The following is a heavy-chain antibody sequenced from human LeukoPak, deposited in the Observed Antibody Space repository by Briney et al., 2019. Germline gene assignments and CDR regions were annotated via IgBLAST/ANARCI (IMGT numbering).Heavy chain of an antibody. CDR2: FHHSGST. J-gene: IGHJ5*02. Sequence: SETLSLTCSVSGYSISSGFYWDWIRQPPGKGLEWIGSFHHSGSTPYNPSLNSRVSISVDTSKNQLSLKLSSVTAADTAVYYCARHLLLWFNWFDPWGQGTLVTVSS. V-gene: IGHV4-38-2*02. CDR3: ARHLLLWFNWFDP. D-gene: IGHD3-10*01. CDR1: GYSISSGFY.